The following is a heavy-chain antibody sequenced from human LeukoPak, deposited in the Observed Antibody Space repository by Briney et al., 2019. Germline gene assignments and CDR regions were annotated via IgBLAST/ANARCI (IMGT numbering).Heavy chain of an antibody. CDR3: AKEGRSYYGMDV. Sequence: PGGSLRLSCAASGFIFSSYGMSWVRQAPGKGLEWVSSISGSGGGTYYGDSVKGRFTISRDNSKNTLYLQMNSLRAEDTAAYYCAKEGRSYYGMDVWGQGTTVTVSS. CDR2: ISGSGGGT. V-gene: IGHV3-23*01. CDR1: GFIFSSYG. J-gene: IGHJ6*02.